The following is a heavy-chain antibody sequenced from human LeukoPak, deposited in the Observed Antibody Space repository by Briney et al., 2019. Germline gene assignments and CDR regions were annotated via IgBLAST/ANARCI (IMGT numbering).Heavy chain of an antibody. Sequence: SETLSLTCTVSGGSISSSSFYWGWIRQPPGKGLDWIGSIYYSGSTYYSPSLKSRVTMSLDTSKNQFSLKLNSVTAADTAVYYCATQHSSGYYNCFDPWGQGTLVTVSS. CDR3: ATQHSSGYYNCFDP. V-gene: IGHV4-39*07. CDR1: GGSISSSSFY. CDR2: IYYSGST. J-gene: IGHJ5*02. D-gene: IGHD3-22*01.